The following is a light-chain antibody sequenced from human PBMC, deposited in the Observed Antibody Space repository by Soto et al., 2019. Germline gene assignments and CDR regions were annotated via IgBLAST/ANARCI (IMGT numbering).Light chain of an antibody. CDR1: QSVSSN. J-gene: IGKJ1*01. CDR3: QQYNYWPWT. V-gene: IGKV3-15*01. Sequence: EIVMTQSPATLSVSPGERATLSCRASQSVSSNLAWYQQKPGQAPRLLIYGASTRATAIPARFSGSGSETEFTLTISSLQSEDFAVYYCQQYNYWPWTFGQGTKVEIK. CDR2: GAS.